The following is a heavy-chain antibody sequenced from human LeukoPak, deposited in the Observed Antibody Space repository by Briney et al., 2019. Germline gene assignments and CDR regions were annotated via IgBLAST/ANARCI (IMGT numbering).Heavy chain of an antibody. CDR3: TSPKRYGDYGNDY. V-gene: IGHV3-73*01. CDR2: IRSKANSYAT. Sequence: GGSLKLSCAASGFSFSGSAMHWVRQASGKGLEWVGRIRSKANSYATAYAASVNGRFTISRNDSKNTAYLQLNSLKTEDTAMYYCTSPKRYGDYGNDYWGQGTLVTVSS. D-gene: IGHD4-17*01. CDR1: GFSFSGSA. J-gene: IGHJ4*02.